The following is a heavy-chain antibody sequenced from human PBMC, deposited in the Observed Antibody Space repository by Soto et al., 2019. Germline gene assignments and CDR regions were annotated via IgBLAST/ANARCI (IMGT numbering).Heavy chain of an antibody. Sequence: SETLSLTCTVSGGSISSYYWSWIRQPPGKGLEWIGYIYYSGSTNYNPSLKSRVTISVDTSKNQFSLKLSSVTAADTAVYYCARISGTYGSGSNGGWFDPWGQGTLVTVS. CDR1: GGSISSYY. V-gene: IGHV4-59*12. J-gene: IGHJ5*02. CDR2: IYYSGST. CDR3: ARISGTYGSGSNGGWFDP. D-gene: IGHD3-10*01.